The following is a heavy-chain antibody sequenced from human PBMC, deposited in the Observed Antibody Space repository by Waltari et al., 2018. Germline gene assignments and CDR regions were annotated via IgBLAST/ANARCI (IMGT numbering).Heavy chain of an antibody. CDR3: ATETDCSSTSCSDYYYYMDV. Sequence: EVQLVQSGAEVKKPGATVKISCKVSGYTFTDYYMHWVQQAPGKGLAWMGLVDPEDGETIYAEKFQGRVTITADTSTDTAYMELSSLRSEDTAVYYCATETDCSSTSCSDYYYYMDVWGKGTTVTVSS. CDR1: GYTFTDYY. J-gene: IGHJ6*03. CDR2: VDPEDGET. V-gene: IGHV1-69-2*01. D-gene: IGHD2-2*01.